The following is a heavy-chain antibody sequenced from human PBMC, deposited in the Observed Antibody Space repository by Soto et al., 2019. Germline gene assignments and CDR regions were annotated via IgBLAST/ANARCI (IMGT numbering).Heavy chain of an antibody. J-gene: IGHJ4*01. CDR1: GFSFSSFS. Sequence: EVHLVESGGDLVQPGGSLRLSCAASGFSFSSFSMNWVRQAPGKGLEWVSYISGSGTTTYYADSVKGRFTISSDNAKNSLYLQMNSLQAEDTAVYYCARLGDYGSGSYWGHGTLVTVSS. CDR2: ISGSGTTT. CDR3: ARLGDYGSGSY. D-gene: IGHD3-10*01. V-gene: IGHV3-48*04.